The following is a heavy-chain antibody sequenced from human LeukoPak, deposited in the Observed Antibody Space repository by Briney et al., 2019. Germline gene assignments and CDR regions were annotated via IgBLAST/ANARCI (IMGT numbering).Heavy chain of an antibody. CDR1: GGSLSGYY. D-gene: IGHD5-24*01. Sequence: SETLSLTCAVYGGSLSGYYWSWIRQPPGKGLEWIGEINHSGSTNYNPSLKSRVTISVDTSKNQFSLKLSSVTAADTAVYYCARDTEMAYFDYWGQGTLVTVSS. CDR2: INHSGST. CDR3: ARDTEMAYFDY. J-gene: IGHJ4*02. V-gene: IGHV4-34*01.